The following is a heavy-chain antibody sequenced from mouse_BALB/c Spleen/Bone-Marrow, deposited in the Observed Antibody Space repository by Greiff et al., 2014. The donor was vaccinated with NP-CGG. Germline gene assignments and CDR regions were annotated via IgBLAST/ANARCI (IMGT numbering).Heavy chain of an antibody. CDR1: GYSFTDYN. CDR2: IDPYNGDT. Sequence: EVQLQQSGPELVKPGASVKVSCKASGYSFTDYNMYWVKQSHEKSLESIGYIDPYNGDTSYNQKFKGRATLTVDKSSNTAFMHLNSLTSEDSAVYYCARDGYYVGFAYWGQGTLVTVSA. D-gene: IGHD2-3*01. J-gene: IGHJ3*01. V-gene: IGHV1S135*01. CDR3: ARDGYYVGFAY.